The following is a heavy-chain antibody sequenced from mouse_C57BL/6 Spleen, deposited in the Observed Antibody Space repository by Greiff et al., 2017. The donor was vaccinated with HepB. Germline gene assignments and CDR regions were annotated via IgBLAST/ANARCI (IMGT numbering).Heavy chain of an antibody. D-gene: IGHD2-1*01. CDR1: GFSLTSYA. V-gene: IGHV2-9-1*01. Sequence: QVQLQQSGPGLVAPSQSLSITCTVSGFSLTSYAISWVRQPPGKGLEWLGVIWTGGGTNYNSALKSRLSISKDNSKSQVFLKMNSLQTDDTARYYCARKIYYGNGDWYFDVWGTGTTVTVSS. CDR3: ARKIYYGNGDWYFDV. J-gene: IGHJ1*03. CDR2: IWTGGGT.